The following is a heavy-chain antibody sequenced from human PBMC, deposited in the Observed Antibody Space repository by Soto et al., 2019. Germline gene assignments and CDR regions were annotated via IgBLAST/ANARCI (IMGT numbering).Heavy chain of an antibody. V-gene: IGHV1-18*04. J-gene: IGHJ4*02. CDR1: GYTFSNYD. D-gene: IGHD2-15*01. Sequence: QVQLMQSGPEVKKPGASVKVSCKASGYTFSNYDITWVRQAPGQGLEWMGWISTYNGNTDYAQKLQGRVTMTTDTSTSTAYMESRSLRSDDTAVYYCARPQDYSGYFDYWGQGTLVTVSS. CDR2: ISTYNGNT. CDR3: ARPQDYSGYFDY.